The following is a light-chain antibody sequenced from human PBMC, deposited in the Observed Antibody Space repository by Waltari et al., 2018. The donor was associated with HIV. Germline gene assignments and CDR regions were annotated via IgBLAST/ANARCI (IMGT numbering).Light chain of an antibody. CDR2: WAS. CDR3: QQYYSLPFT. J-gene: IGKJ3*01. CDR1: TSVLDSSSSKNY. V-gene: IGKV4-1*01. Sequence: DIVMTKSPDSLVLYLGARATINCKSSTSVLDSSSSKNYLAWYQQKPGQSPKLLIYWASTRESGVPDRFSGGGSGTDFTLTISSLQAEDVAVYYCQQYYSLPFTFGPGTKVDIK.